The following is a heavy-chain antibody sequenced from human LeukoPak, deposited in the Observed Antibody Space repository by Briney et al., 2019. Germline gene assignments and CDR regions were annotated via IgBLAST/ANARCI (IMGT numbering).Heavy chain of an antibody. CDR3: VRDVWGDRDGFFDY. CDR1: GXSFSSYW. D-gene: IGHD2-21*01. J-gene: IGHJ4*02. CDR2: INRDGRST. Sequence: GGSLRLSWAASGXSFSSYWVHWVRQAPGKGLVWVSRINRDGRSTSYVDSVTGRFTMSRDNAKNTLYLQMNSLSADDTAVYYCVRDVWGDRDGFFDYWGQGTLVTVSS. V-gene: IGHV3-74*01.